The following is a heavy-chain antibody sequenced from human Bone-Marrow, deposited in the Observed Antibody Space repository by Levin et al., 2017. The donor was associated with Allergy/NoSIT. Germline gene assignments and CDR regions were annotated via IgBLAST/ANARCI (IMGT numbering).Heavy chain of an antibody. CDR3: TLLRFLESVDY. Sequence: GGSLRLSCAASGFTFSSYWMSWVRQAPGKGLEWVANIKQDGSEKYYVDSVKGRFTVSRDNAENSLHLQMNSLRAEDTAVYYCTLLRFLESVDYWGQGTLVTVSS. CDR1: GFTFSSYW. J-gene: IGHJ4*02. V-gene: IGHV3-7*01. D-gene: IGHD3-3*01. CDR2: IKQDGSEK.